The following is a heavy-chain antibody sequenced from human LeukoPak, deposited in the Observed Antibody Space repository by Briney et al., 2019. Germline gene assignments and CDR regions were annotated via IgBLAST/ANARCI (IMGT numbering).Heavy chain of an antibody. D-gene: IGHD6-13*01. Sequence: SETLSLTSTVSGGSISSYYWSWIRQPPGKGLEWIGYIYYSGSTNYNPSLKSRVTISVDTSKNQFSLKLSSVTAADTAVYYCARGFFLAAAGLDYWGQGTLVTVSS. CDR3: ARGFFLAAAGLDY. J-gene: IGHJ4*02. V-gene: IGHV4-59*01. CDR1: GGSISSYY. CDR2: IYYSGST.